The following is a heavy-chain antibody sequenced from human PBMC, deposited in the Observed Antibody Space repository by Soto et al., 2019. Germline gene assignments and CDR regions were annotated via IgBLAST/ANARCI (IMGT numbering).Heavy chain of an antibody. CDR1: GGSISSSSYY. D-gene: IGHD5-12*01. CDR3: AIAGVATIYPGNNWFDP. CDR2: IYYSGST. V-gene: IGHV4-39*01. J-gene: IGHJ5*02. Sequence: PSETLSLTCTVSGGSISSSSYYWGWIRQPPGKGLEWIGSIYYSGSTYYSPSLKSRVTISVGTSKNQFSLNLSSVTAADTAMYFFAIAGVATIYPGNNWFDPWGRGTLVTVSS.